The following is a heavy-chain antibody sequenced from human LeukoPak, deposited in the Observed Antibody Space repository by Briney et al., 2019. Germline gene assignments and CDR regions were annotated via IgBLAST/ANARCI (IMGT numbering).Heavy chain of an antibody. J-gene: IGHJ4*02. Sequence: SETLSLTCTVSGVSISGYHWIWIRQSPGRGLEYIGSIFYRESFSYGGTTFYNPSLQSRVTISVDTSKNAFSLRLTSVTAADTAVYFCARQISGNKDYWGQGTLVTVSS. CDR2: IFYRESFSYGGTT. D-gene: IGHD1/OR15-1a*01. V-gene: IGHV4-59*08. CDR1: GVSISGYH. CDR3: ARQISGNKDY.